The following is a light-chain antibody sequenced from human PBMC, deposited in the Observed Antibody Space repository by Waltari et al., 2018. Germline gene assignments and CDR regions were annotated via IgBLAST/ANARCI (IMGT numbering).Light chain of an antibody. V-gene: IGLV2-8*01. J-gene: IGLJ1*01. Sequence: QSALTPPPSASGSPGQSVTISCTGTSSDIGSYNYVSWYQQHPGKAPKLIIYEVSKRPSGVPDRFSGSKSDNTASLTVSGLQADDEAEYYCSSYGGSNNYVFGTGTKVTVL. CDR3: SSYGGSNNYV. CDR2: EVS. CDR1: SSDIGSYNY.